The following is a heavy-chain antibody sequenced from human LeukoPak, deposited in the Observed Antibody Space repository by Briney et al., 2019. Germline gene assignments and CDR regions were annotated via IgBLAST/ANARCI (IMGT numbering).Heavy chain of an antibody. CDR1: GGSITSYY. V-gene: IGHV4-59*01. Sequence: PSETLSLTCTVSGGSITSYYWSWIRQPPGKGLEWIGYIYYSGSTNYNPSLKSRVTISVDTSKNQFSLKLSSVTAADTAVYYCARYDVDSSSWYFRANDAFDIWGQGTMVTVSS. CDR3: ARYDVDSSSWYFRANDAFDI. J-gene: IGHJ3*02. D-gene: IGHD6-13*01. CDR2: IYYSGST.